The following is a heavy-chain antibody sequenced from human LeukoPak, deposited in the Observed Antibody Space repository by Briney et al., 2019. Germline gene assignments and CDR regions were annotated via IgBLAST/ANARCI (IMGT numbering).Heavy chain of an antibody. CDR3: ARGDEWELWLMFDP. CDR2: MNPNSGNT. J-gene: IGHJ5*02. V-gene: IGHV1-8*01. CDR1: GYTFTSYD. D-gene: IGHD1-26*01. Sequence: ASVKVSCKASGYTFTSYDINWVRQATGQGLEWMGWMNPNSGNTGYAQKFQGRVTMTRNTSISTAYMELSSLRSEDTAVYYCARGDEWELWLMFDPWGQGTLVTVSS.